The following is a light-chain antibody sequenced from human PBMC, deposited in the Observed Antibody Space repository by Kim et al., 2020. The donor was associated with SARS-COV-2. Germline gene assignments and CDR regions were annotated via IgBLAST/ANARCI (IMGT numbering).Light chain of an antibody. CDR1: SVRSKS. Sequence: SYELTQPPSVSVAPGKTARITCGGTSVRSKSVHWYQHKPGQAPVLVISYDSDRPSGIPERYSGSNSGNTATLTISRVEAGDEADYYCQVWHSTSDHRVVF. J-gene: IGLJ2*01. CDR2: YDS. V-gene: IGLV3-21*04. CDR3: QVWHSTSDHRVV.